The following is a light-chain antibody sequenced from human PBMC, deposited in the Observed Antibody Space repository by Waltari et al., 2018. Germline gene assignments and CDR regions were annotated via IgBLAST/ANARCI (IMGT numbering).Light chain of an antibody. CDR2: DTR. CDR3: LLSYSDGWV. J-gene: IGLJ3*02. V-gene: IGLV7-46*01. Sequence: QPVVPQEPSLTVSPRGTVTRTPGSSPVNVTRGPYPYWLQQKPGQAPRTLMYDTRNKHSWTPARFSGSLLGGKAALTLSGAQPEDEAEYHCLLSYSDGWVFGGGTKLTVL. CDR1: PVNVTRGPY.